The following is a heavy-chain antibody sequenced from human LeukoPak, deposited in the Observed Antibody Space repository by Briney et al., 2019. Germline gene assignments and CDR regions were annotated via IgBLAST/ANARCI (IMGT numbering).Heavy chain of an antibody. CDR3: ARDQKIAAAGTGTFDP. J-gene: IGHJ5*02. D-gene: IGHD6-13*01. V-gene: IGHV3-30-3*01. Sequence: PGGSLRLSCSASGFTFNRFYLHWVRQAPGKGLEWVAVISYDGSNKYYADSVKGRFTISRDNSKNTLYLQMNSLRAEDTAVYYCARDQKIAAAGTGTFDPWGQGTLVTVSS. CDR2: ISYDGSNK. CDR1: GFTFNRFY.